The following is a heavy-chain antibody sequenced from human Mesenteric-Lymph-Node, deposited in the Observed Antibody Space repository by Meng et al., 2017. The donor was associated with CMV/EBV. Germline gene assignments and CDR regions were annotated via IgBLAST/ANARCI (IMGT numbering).Heavy chain of an antibody. CDR1: GFTFSSYW. V-gene: IGHV3-74*01. D-gene: IGHD3-16*01. CDR3: ATLTADYGMDV. CDR2: INSDGSST. Sequence: GGSLRLSCAASGFTFSSYWTHWVRQAPGKGLVWVSRINSDGSSTSYADSVKGRFTISRDNAKNTLYLQMNSLRAEDTAVYYCATLTADYGMDVWGQGTTVTVSS. J-gene: IGHJ6*02.